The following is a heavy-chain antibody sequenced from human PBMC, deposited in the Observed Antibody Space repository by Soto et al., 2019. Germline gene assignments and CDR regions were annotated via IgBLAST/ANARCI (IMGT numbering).Heavy chain of an antibody. J-gene: IGHJ4*02. D-gene: IGHD3-10*01. V-gene: IGHV4-59*01. CDR2: IYYSGST. CDR1: GGSISSYY. CDR3: ATAMDLYGPPAFDY. Sequence: SETLSLTCTVSGGSISSYYWSWIRQPPGKGLEWIGYIYYSGSTNYNPSLKSRVTISVDTSKNQFSLKLSSVTAADTAVYYCATAMDLYGPPAFDYWGQGTLVTVS.